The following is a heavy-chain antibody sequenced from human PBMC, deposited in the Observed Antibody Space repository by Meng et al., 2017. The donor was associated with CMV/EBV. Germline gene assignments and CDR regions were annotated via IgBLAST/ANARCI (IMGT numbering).Heavy chain of an antibody. CDR2: VGSTTSVV. Sequence: GESLKISCEASGFIFSTYSVKWVRQAPGKGLEWLSYVGSTTSVVYYADSVKGRFTISRDNAKNSLYLQMSSLRVEDTAVYYCVRDWAYSFHYWGQGALVTVSS. V-gene: IGHV3-48*01. J-gene: IGHJ4*02. D-gene: IGHD2-21*01. CDR1: GFIFSTYS. CDR3: VRDWAYSFHY.